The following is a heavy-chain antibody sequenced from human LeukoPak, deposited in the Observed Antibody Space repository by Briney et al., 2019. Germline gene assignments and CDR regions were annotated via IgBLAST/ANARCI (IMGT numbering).Heavy chain of an antibody. J-gene: IGHJ6*04. D-gene: IGHD3-16*02. CDR2: ISYDGSNK. Sequence: GRSLRLSCAASGFTFSSYAMHWVRQAPGKGLEWVAVISYDGSNKYYADSVKGRFTISRDNSKNTLYLQMNSLRAEDTALYYCARGIESPSYYYYGMDVWGKGTTVTVSS. CDR3: ARGIESPSYYYYGMDV. CDR1: GFTFSSYA. V-gene: IGHV3-30*04.